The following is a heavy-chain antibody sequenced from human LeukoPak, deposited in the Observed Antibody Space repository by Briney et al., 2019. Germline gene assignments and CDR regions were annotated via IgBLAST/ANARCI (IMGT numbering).Heavy chain of an antibody. D-gene: IGHD2-8*01. CDR2: INSDGRST. CDR1: GFTFSSYW. J-gene: IGHJ4*02. CDR3: ARMDNGVCYYFDY. V-gene: IGHV3-74*01. Sequence: GGSLRLSCAASGFTFSSYWMHWVRQAPGKGLVWVSRINSDGRSTSYADSVKGRFTISRDNAKNSLYLQMNSLRAEDTAVYYCARMDNGVCYYFDYWGQGTLVTVSS.